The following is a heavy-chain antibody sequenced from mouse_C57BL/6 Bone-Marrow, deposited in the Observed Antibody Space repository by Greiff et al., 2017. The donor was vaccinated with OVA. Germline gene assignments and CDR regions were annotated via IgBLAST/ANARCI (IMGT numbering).Heavy chain of an antibody. CDR1: GFSLTSYG. Sequence: QVQLKESGPGLVQPSQSLSITCTVSGFSLTSYGVHWVRQSPGKGLEWLGVIWSGGSTDYNAAFISRLSISKDNSKSQVFFKMNSLQADDTAIYYCARPYYGSLYAMDYWGQGTSVTVSS. J-gene: IGHJ4*01. D-gene: IGHD1-1*01. CDR2: IWSGGST. V-gene: IGHV2-2*01. CDR3: ARPYYGSLYAMDY.